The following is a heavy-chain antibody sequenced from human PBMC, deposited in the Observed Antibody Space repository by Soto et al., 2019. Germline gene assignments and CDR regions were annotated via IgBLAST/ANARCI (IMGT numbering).Heavy chain of an antibody. Sequence: QEQVVESGGGVVQPGRSLRLSCAASKFTFSSYGMHWVRQAPGKGLEWVAIISDDGSNKYYADSVKGRFTISRDNSKNTLYLQMNSLRAEDTAVYHCAKSLSGGTLRGAFDIWGQETTVTVSS. D-gene: IGHD1-26*01. CDR3: AKSLSGGTLRGAFDI. CDR2: ISDDGSNK. V-gene: IGHV3-30*18. J-gene: IGHJ3*02. CDR1: KFTFSSYG.